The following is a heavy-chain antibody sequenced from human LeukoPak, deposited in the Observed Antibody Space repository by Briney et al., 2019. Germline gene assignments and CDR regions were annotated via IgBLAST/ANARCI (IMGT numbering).Heavy chain of an antibody. V-gene: IGHV3-30*18. D-gene: IGHD3-22*01. CDR2: ISYDGSNK. CDR3: AKDSNYDSSGSPGTLFDY. CDR1: GFTFSSYG. J-gene: IGHJ4*02. Sequence: GGSLRLSCAASGFTFSSYGMHGVRQAPGKGLEWVADISYDGSNKYYADSVKGRFTISRDNSKNTLYLQMNSLRAEDTAVYYCAKDSNYDSSGSPGTLFDYWGQGTLVTVSS.